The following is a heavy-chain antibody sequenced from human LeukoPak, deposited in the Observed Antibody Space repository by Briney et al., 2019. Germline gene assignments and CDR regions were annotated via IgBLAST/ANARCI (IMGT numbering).Heavy chain of an antibody. CDR2: LYYSGST. J-gene: IGHJ3*02. CDR1: GGSISSYY. V-gene: IGHV4-59*01. D-gene: IGHD3-10*01. CDR3: ARGGSGISNAFDI. Sequence: PSGTLSLTCGVSGGSISSYYWSWIRQPPGKGLEWIGYLYYSGSTNSNPSLKSRVTMSVDTSKNKFSLKLRSVTAADTAVYYCARGGSGISNAFDIWGQGTMVTVSS.